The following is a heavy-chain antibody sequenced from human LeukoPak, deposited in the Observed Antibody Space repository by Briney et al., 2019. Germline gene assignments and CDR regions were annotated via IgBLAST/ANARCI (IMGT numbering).Heavy chain of an antibody. J-gene: IGHJ4*02. Sequence: SETLSLTCTVSGGYLNNNDFSWGWIRQPPGKGLEWIGIANIHYTGSTNDSPSLKSRVTISVDTSKNQFSLKLSSVTAADTAVYYCARGADHSQVPLFDYWGQGTLVTVSS. D-gene: IGHD1-14*01. CDR2: ANIHYTGST. CDR1: GGYLNNNDFS. CDR3: ARGADHSQVPLFDY. V-gene: IGHV4-39*07.